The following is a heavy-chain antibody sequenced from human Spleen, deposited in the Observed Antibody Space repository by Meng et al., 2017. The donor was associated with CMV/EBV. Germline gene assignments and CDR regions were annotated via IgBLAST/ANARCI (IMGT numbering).Heavy chain of an antibody. CDR2: IYWHDDE. V-gene: IGHV2-5*01. J-gene: IGHJ4*02. CDR3: AHALPHHYYAFWSGYSYYFDY. Sequence: CGVDVGWIPPASRNALEWLALIYWHDDERYSPSLQSRLTITQDTSKNQVVLTMTNMEPVDTATYYCAHALPHHYYAFWSGYSYYFDYWGQGTLVTVSS. CDR1: CGVD. D-gene: IGHD3-3*01.